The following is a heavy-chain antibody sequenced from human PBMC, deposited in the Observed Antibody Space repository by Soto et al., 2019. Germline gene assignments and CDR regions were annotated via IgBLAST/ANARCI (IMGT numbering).Heavy chain of an antibody. Sequence: SGGSLILSCAASGFTFSSYSMNWVRQAPGKGLEWVSAISGSGGSTYYADSVKGRFTISRDNSKNTLYLQMNSLRAEDTAVYYCAKSVVAATLALYYFDYWGQGTLVTVSS. D-gene: IGHD2-15*01. V-gene: IGHV3-23*01. CDR1: GFTFSSYS. CDR2: ISGSGGST. CDR3: AKSVVAATLALYYFDY. J-gene: IGHJ4*02.